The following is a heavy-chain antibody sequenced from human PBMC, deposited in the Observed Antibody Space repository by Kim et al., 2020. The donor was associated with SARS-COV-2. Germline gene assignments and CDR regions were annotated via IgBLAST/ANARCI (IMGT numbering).Heavy chain of an antibody. Sequence: GGSLRLSCAASGFTFSDYYMSWIRQAPGKGLEWVSYISSSSSYTNYADSVKGRFTISRDNAKNSLYLQMNSLRAEDTAVYYCARDFWGLQGVDYWGQGTLVTVSS. CDR3: ARDFWGLQGVDY. CDR2: ISSSSSYT. D-gene: IGHD3-16*01. V-gene: IGHV3-11*06. J-gene: IGHJ4*02. CDR1: GFTFSDYY.